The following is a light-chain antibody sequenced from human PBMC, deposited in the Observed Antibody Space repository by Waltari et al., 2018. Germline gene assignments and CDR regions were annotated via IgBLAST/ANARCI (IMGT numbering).Light chain of an antibody. V-gene: IGLV3-21*02. Sequence: SSVLTQPPSVSVAQGQTATITCGGHNIGSKSVHWYQQKPCQAPVLVVYDDDVRPPGIPERISGSNSANTASLTINRVEVGDEAAYFCQVWDNYADLVIFGGGTKLTVL. J-gene: IGLJ2*01. CDR1: NIGSKS. CDR3: QVWDNYADLVI. CDR2: DDD.